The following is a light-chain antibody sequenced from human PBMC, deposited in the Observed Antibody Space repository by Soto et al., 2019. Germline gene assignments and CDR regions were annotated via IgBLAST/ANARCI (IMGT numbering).Light chain of an antibody. CDR1: QSVNHN. CDR3: QQYNNWPRT. CDR2: GAS. Sequence: EIVLTQSPATLSLSPGERATLSCRASQSVNHNLAWYLQKPGQAPRLLIYGASTRATGIPARFSGSGSGTEFTLTISSLQSEDFAVYYCQQYNNWPRTFGQGTKVDIK. J-gene: IGKJ1*01. V-gene: IGKV3-15*01.